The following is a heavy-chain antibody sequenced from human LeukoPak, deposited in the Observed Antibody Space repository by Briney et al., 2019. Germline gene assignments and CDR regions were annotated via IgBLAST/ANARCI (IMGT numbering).Heavy chain of an antibody. J-gene: IGHJ4*02. Sequence: PSETLSLTCTVSGGSISSSSYYWGWIRQPPGKGLEWIGSIYYSGSTYYNPSLKSRVTISVDTSKNQFSLKLSSVTAADTAVYYCAREGSNDGEGVDYWGQGTLVTVSS. CDR3: AREGSNDGEGVDY. CDR1: GGSISSSSYY. D-gene: IGHD3-10*01. CDR2: IYYSGST. V-gene: IGHV4-39*07.